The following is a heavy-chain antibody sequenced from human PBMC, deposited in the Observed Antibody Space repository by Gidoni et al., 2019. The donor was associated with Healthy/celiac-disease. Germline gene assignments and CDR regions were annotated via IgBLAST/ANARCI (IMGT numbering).Heavy chain of an antibody. J-gene: IGHJ4*02. D-gene: IGHD2-2*01. CDR2: ISYDGSNK. CDR1: GFTFSSYS. CDR3: ARDPPRYCSSTSCSRGFDY. V-gene: IGHV3-30-3*01. Sequence: QVQLVESGGGVVQPGRSLRLSFAASGFTFSSYSMPWVLQAPGKGLEWVAVISYDGSNKYYADSVKGRFTISRDNSKNTLYLQRNSLRAEDTAVYYCARDPPRYCSSTSCSRGFDYWGQGTLVTVSS.